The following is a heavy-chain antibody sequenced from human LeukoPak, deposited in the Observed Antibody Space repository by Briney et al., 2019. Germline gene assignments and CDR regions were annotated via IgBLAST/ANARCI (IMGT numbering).Heavy chain of an antibody. CDR1: GGSISSSSYY. CDR2: IYYSGST. J-gene: IGHJ4*02. D-gene: IGHD5-12*01. V-gene: IGHV4-39*07. Sequence: TSETLSLTCTVSGGSISSSSYYWGWIRQPPGKGLEWIGSIYYSGSTFYNPSLKSRVTISVDTSKNQFSLKLSSVTAADTAVYYCARGRISKSGYDVDYWGQGTLVTVSS. CDR3: ARGRISKSGYDVDY.